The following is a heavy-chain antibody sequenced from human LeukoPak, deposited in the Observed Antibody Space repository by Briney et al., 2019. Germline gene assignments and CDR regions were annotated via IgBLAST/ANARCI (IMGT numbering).Heavy chain of an antibody. D-gene: IGHD5-24*01. V-gene: IGHV3-53*01. J-gene: IGHJ4*02. CDR1: GFTVSSNY. CDR3: ASHRDGYNPDY. Sequence: GGSLRLSCAASGFTVSSNYMSWVRQAPGKGLEWVSVIYSGGSTYYADSVKGRFTISRDNSKNTLYLQMNSLRAEDTAVYYCASHRDGYNPDYWGQGTLSPSPQ. CDR2: IYSGGST.